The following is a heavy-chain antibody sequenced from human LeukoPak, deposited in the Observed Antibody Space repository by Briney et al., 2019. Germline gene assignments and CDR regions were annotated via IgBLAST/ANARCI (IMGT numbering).Heavy chain of an antibody. CDR3: ARGGTYYPCIDY. V-gene: IGHV1-18*01. D-gene: IGHD1-26*01. Sequence: ASVKVSCKASGYTFTTSSINWVRQAPGQGLGWGGWWSPYIGKTNYAQKFQGRVTMTTHPSTSTAYMDRTGLSSDYTAVYYCARGGTYYPCIDYWGQGTLVAVSP. CDR2: WSPYIGKT. J-gene: IGHJ4*02. CDR1: GYTFTTSS.